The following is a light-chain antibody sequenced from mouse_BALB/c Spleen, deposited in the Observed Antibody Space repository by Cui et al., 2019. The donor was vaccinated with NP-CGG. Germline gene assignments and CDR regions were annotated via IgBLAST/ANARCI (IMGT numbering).Light chain of an antibody. V-gene: IGLV1*01. Sequence: QAVVTQESALTTSPGEPVTLTCRSSTGAVTTSNYANWVQEKPDHLFTGLIGGTNNRAPGVPARCSGSLIGDKAALTITGAQTEDEAIYFCALWYSNHWVFGGGTKLTVL. J-gene: IGLJ1*01. CDR1: TGAVTTSNY. CDR2: GTN. CDR3: ALWYSNHWV.